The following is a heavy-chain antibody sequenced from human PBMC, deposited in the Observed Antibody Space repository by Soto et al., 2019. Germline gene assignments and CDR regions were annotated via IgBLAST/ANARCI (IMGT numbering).Heavy chain of an antibody. Sequence: QVQLVQSGAEVKKPGSSVKVSCKASGGTFSSYTISWVRQAPGQGLEWMGRIIPILGIANYAQKFQGRVTITADKSTSTAYMEVSSLRSEDTAVYYCARDTAPIAISGWFDPWGQGTLVTVSS. CDR3: ARDTAPIAISGWFDP. D-gene: IGHD3-10*01. CDR2: IIPILGIA. J-gene: IGHJ5*02. V-gene: IGHV1-69*08. CDR1: GGTFSSYT.